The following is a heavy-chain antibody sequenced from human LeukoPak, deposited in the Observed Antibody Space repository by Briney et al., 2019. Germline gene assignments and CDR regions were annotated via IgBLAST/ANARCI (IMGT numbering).Heavy chain of an antibody. V-gene: IGHV1-18*01. J-gene: IGHJ5*02. CDR3: ARGLGSSWTPSWFDP. D-gene: IGHD6-13*01. CDR1: GYTFTSHG. CDR2: ITVYNGNT. Sequence: ASVKVSCKTSGYTFTSHGISWVRQAPGQGPEWMGWITVYNGNTIHPQKLQGRVTVTTDTSTSTAYMELRSLTSDDTAMYYCARGLGSSWTPSWFDPWGQGTLVAVSS.